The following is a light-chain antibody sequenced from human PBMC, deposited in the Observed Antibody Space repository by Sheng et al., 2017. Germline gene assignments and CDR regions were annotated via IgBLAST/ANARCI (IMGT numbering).Light chain of an antibody. J-gene: IGKJ4*01. Sequence: IVLTQSPGTLSLSPGERATLSCRASQSVTSNYVAWYQHKPGQAPRLLMYGASSRATGTPDRFSGSGSGTDFTLTISRLEPEDFAVYYCQQYGSSVGTFGGGPKVEI. CDR1: QSVTSNY. CDR2: GAS. CDR3: QQYGSSVGT. V-gene: IGKV3-20*01.